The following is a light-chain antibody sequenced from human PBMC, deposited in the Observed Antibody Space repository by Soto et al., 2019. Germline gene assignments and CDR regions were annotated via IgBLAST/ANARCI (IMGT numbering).Light chain of an antibody. Sequence: DIQMTQSPSTLSASVGDSVTITCRASQSISTWLAWYQQKPGKAPNLLIYDASNLESGVPSRFSGSGSGTEFNLTVNSLPPDDFATYYCQQYNSYSKTFGQGTKVEIK. CDR3: QQYNSYSKT. CDR1: QSISTW. CDR2: DAS. V-gene: IGKV1-5*01. J-gene: IGKJ1*01.